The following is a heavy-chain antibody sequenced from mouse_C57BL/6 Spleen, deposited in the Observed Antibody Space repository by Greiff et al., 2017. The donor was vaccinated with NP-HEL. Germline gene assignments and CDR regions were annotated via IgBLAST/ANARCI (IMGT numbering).Heavy chain of an antibody. V-gene: IGHV1-7*01. CDR1: GYTFTSYW. J-gene: IGHJ3*01. CDR3: ARGGSSWFAY. CDR2: INPSSGYT. Sequence: QVQLQQSGAELAKPGASVKLSCKASGYTFTSYWMHWVKQRPGQGLEWIGYINPSSGYTKYIQKFKDKATLTADESSSTAYMQLSSLTYEDSAVYCGARGGSSWFAYWGQGTLVTVSA. D-gene: IGHD1-1*01.